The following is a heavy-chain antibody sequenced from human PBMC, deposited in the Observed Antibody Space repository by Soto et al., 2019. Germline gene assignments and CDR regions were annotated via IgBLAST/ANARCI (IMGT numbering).Heavy chain of an antibody. J-gene: IGHJ5*02. CDR2: IIPIFGTA. V-gene: IGHV1-69*13. Sequence: ASVKVSCKASGGTFSSYAISWVRQAPGQGLEWMGGIIPIFGTANYAQKFQGRVTMTADESTSTAYMEPSSLPSEDTALYYCARVTTYNSGYDLWGQGTLVTVSS. CDR3: ARVTTYNSGYDL. D-gene: IGHD5-12*01. CDR1: GGTFSSYA.